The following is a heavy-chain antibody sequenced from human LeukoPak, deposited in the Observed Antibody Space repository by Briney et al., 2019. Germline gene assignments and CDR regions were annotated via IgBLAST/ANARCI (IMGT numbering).Heavy chain of an antibody. CDR2: AYYSGST. D-gene: IGHD2-15*01. CDR1: GGSISSTSYY. CDR3: VRHSNRGGPTAFFDY. V-gene: IGHV4-39*01. J-gene: IGHJ4*02. Sequence: SESLSLTCTVSGGSISSTSYYWGRIRQPPGKGLEWIGSAYYSGSTYYNPSLKSRLTISIDTSKNQFSLRLSSVTTADTAVYYCVRHSNRGGPTAFFDYWGQGTLVTVSS.